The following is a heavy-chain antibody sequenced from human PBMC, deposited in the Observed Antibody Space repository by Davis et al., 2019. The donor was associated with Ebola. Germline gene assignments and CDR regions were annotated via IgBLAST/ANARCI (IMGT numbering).Heavy chain of an antibody. J-gene: IGHJ6*01. CDR2: IKADGSAK. CDR1: GFTFSSSW. V-gene: IGHV3-7*01. D-gene: IGHD7-27*01. Sequence: PGGSLRLSCAASGFTFSSSWMTWVRQAPEKGLEWVATIKADGSAKYYVDSVKGRFTISRDNVKNSLYLQMDSLRAEDTAVYYCARWASVGYWGRCLYYGMDVWGQGTTVAVS. CDR3: ARWASVGYWGRCLYYGMDV.